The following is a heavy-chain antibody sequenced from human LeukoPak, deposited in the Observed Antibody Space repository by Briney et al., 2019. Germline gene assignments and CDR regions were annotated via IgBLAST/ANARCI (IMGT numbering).Heavy chain of an antibody. J-gene: IGHJ6*02. CDR2: INPSGGST. D-gene: IGHD6-25*01. CDR1: GYTFTSYY. Sequence: ASVKVSCKASGYTFTSYYMHWVRQAPGQGLEWMGIINPSGGSTSYAQKFQGRVTMTRDTPTSTVYMELSSLRSEDTAVYYCARERRLSKGYYYYGMDVWGQGTTVTVSS. CDR3: ARERRLSKGYYYYGMDV. V-gene: IGHV1-46*01.